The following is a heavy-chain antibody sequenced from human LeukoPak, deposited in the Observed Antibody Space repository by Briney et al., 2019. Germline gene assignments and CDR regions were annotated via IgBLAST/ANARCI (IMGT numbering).Heavy chain of an antibody. V-gene: IGHV3-23*01. D-gene: IGHD3-9*01. Sequence: GGSLRLSCAASGSTXSSYDMSWVRQAPGKGLXXXXXISGSGGGTXXXDSXXXXXTISXDDSKNTLYLQLNSLRAEDTAVYYCATDLILTGYYSGDYWGQGTPVTVSS. CDR3: ATDLILTGYYSGDY. J-gene: IGHJ4*02. CDR1: GSTXSSYD. CDR2: ISGSGGGT.